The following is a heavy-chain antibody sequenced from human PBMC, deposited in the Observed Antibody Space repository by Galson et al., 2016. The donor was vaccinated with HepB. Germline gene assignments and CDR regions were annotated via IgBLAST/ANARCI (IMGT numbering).Heavy chain of an antibody. J-gene: IGHJ4*02. CDR2: ISGDGESI. D-gene: IGHD6-19*01. CDR1: GFSFSNFA. CDR3: ARDAVEGVPDYFDL. V-gene: IGHV3-23*01. Sequence: SLRLSCAASGFSFSNFAMSWVRQAPGKGLEWVSSISGDGESIYYTDSVKGRFTVSRDNSKNTLSLRMNSLMTEDTAVYYCARDAVEGVPDYFDLWGQGTLVTVSS.